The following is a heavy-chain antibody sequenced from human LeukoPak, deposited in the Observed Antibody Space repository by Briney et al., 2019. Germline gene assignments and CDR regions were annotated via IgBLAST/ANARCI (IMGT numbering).Heavy chain of an antibody. J-gene: IGHJ6*02. V-gene: IGHV3-23*01. Sequence: GGSLRLSCAASGFTFSSYWMTWVRQAPGKGLEWVSAISGSGGNTYYADSQKGRFTISRDNFKNTVYLQMNSLRAEDTAVYFCAKVSYSTRPYYYYGMDVWGQGTTVTVSS. CDR2: ISGSGGNT. D-gene: IGHD2-2*01. CDR3: AKVSYSTRPYYYYGMDV. CDR1: GFTFSSYW.